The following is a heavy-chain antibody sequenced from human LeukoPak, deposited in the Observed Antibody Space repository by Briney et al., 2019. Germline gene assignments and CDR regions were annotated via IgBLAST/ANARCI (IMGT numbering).Heavy chain of an antibody. D-gene: IGHD3-16*01. CDR2: IYYSGST. Sequence: SETLSLTCTVSGVSISSSSYYWGWIRQPPGKGLQWIGSIYYSGSTYYNPSLKSRVTISVDTSKNQFSLKLSSVTAADTAVYYCARTGFVMDAFDIWGQGTMVTVSS. J-gene: IGHJ3*02. V-gene: IGHV4-39*07. CDR1: GVSISSSSYY. CDR3: ARTGFVMDAFDI.